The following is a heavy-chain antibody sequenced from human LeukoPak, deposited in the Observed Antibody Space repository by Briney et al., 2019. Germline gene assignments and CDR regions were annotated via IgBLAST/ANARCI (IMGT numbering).Heavy chain of an antibody. J-gene: IGHJ5*02. V-gene: IGHV3-7*01. CDR1: GFSSGSNW. CDR3: VRGDSSSGWWFDP. Sequence: GGSLRLSCAASGFSSGSNWLRWVRAAAGEGLGWVANINPDGSTKLYVGSGKGRFTISRDNAKNSLHLEMNSLRDEDTAVYYCVRGDSSSGWWFDPWGQGTRVTVSS. D-gene: IGHD6-13*01. CDR2: INPDGSTK.